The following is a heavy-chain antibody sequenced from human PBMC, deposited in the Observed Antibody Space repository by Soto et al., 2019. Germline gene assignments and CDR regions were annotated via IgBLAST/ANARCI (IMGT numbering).Heavy chain of an antibody. J-gene: IGHJ6*02. CDR1: GFTFSSYG. D-gene: IGHD3-3*02. CDR3: AKDLRHFWSGYYTGLRYYCAMDV. Sequence: QVQLVESGGGVVQPGRSLRLSCAASGFTFSSYGMHWVRQAPGKGLEWVAVISYDGSNKYYVDSVKGRFTISRDNSKNRLYLQMNSLRAEDTAVYYCAKDLRHFWSGYYTGLRYYCAMDVWGQGTTVTVSS. V-gene: IGHV3-30*18. CDR2: ISYDGSNK.